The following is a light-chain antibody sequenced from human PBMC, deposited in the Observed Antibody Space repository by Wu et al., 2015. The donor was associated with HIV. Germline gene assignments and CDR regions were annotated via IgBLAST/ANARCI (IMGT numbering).Light chain of an antibody. Sequence: EIVLTQSPGTLSLSPGERATLSCRSSQSVSSSYLAWYQQKPGQAPRLLIYAASSRATGIPDRFSGSGSGTDFTLTIRRLEPEDFAVYYCQQYGSSPPKYTFG. CDR3: QQYGSSPPKYT. V-gene: IGKV3-20*01. J-gene: IGKJ2*01. CDR1: QSVSSSY. CDR2: AAS.